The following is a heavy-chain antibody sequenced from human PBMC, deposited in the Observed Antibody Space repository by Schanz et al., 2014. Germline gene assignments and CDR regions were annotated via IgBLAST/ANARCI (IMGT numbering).Heavy chain of an antibody. V-gene: IGHV3-53*01. CDR3: ARDGIAATTDFEY. CDR2: IYSGGST. J-gene: IGHJ4*02. Sequence: EVQLVESGGGLIQPGGSLRLSCAASGFTVSSNYMSWVRQAPGKGLEWVAVIYSGGSTFYTDSVKGRFTISRDNAKNSLYLQMDSLRGDDTAVYYCARDGIAATTDFEYWGQGVLVTVSS. CDR1: GFTVSSNY. D-gene: IGHD1-1*01.